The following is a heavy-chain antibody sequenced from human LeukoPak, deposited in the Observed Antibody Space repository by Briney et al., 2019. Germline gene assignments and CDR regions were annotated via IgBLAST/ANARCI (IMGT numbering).Heavy chain of an antibody. V-gene: IGHV1-2*02. D-gene: IGHD6-19*01. CDR3: ARDNGRSNSAWPAGY. CDR2: INPDSGGT. CDR1: GYTFTGYY. J-gene: IGHJ4*02. Sequence: ASVKVSCKASGYTFTGYYMHWVRQAPGKGLEWMGWINPDSGGTNYAQKFQGRVTMTRDTSISTAYMELSRLRSDDTAVYYCARDNGRSNSAWPAGYWGQGTLVTVSS.